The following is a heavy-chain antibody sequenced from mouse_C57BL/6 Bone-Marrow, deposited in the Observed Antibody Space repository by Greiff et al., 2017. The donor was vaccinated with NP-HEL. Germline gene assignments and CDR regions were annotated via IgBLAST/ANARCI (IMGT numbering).Heavy chain of an antibody. V-gene: IGHV5-9*01. CDR1: GFTFSSYG. CDR2: ISGGGGNT. J-gene: IGHJ2*01. CDR3: ARGDYVDY. D-gene: IGHD1-1*02. Sequence: EVKLVESGGDLVKPGGSLKLSCAASGFTFSSYGMSWVRQTPDKRLEWVATISGGGGNTYYPDSVKGRFTISRDNAKNTLYLQMSSLRSEDTALYYCARGDYVDYWGQGTTLTVSS.